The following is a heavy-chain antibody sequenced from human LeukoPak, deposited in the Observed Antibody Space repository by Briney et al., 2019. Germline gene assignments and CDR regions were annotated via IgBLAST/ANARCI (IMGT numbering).Heavy chain of an antibody. J-gene: IGHJ3*02. CDR2: IYYSGST. CDR1: GGSISSYY. D-gene: IGHD5-24*01. Sequence: SETLSLTCTVSGGSISSYYWSWLGQPPGKGLEGIGYIYYSGSTNYHPSLKSRFTISVATSKTQFSLKLSSVTAADTAVYYCARAGDGYKRKKAFDIWGQGTMVTVSS. CDR3: ARAGDGYKRKKAFDI. V-gene: IGHV4-59*01.